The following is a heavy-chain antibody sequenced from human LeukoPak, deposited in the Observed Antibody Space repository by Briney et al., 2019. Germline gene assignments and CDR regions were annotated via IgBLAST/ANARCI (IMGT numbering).Heavy chain of an antibody. V-gene: IGHV3-7*04. J-gene: IGHJ4*02. Sequence: PGGSLRLSCAASGFTFSTYWMSWVRQAPGKGLEWVANIKQDGSEKYYVDSVKGRFSISRDNAKNSLFLQMNSLRADDTAVYYCARGGPFGDHLSHPNWGQGTLVTVSS. D-gene: IGHD4-17*01. CDR3: ARGGPFGDHLSHPN. CDR1: GFTFSTYW. CDR2: IKQDGSEK.